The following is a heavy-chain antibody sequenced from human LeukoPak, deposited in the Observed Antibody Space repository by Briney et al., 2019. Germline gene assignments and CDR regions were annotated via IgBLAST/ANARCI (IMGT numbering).Heavy chain of an antibody. CDR3: ARGGEAVFDY. CDR1: AFTFRDYY. J-gene: IGHJ4*01. CDR2: ISSSNSYT. V-gene: IGHV3-11*03. D-gene: IGHD2-15*01. Sequence: GRCLRLSCVASAFTFRDYYMSWIRQAPGKGLEWVSYISSSNSYTMYADSVKGRFTISRDNAKNSLYLQMNSLRAERTAVYYCARGGEAVFDYWGHGTLVTVSS.